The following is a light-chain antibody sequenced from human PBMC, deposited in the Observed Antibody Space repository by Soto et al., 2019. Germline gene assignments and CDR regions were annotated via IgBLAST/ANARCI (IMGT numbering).Light chain of an antibody. CDR3: SSYTSSSTQV. V-gene: IGLV2-14*01. CDR2: EVS. CDR1: SSDIGTYNY. Sequence: QSALTQPASVSGSPRQSITISCTGTSSDIGTYNYVSWYQQHPGKAPKLMISEVSNRPSGVSNRFSGSKSGNTASLTISGLQAEDEADYYCSSYTSSSTQVFGTGTKLTVL. J-gene: IGLJ1*01.